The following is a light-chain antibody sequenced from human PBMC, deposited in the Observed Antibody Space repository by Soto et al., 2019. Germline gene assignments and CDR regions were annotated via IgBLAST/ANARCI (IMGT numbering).Light chain of an antibody. J-gene: IGKJ1*01. CDR3: QQYRDYSWT. Sequence: ILMTQSPSTVSASVGGRAAISCRASQGIGIWWAWYQQKPGKAPTFLLYTASTLLGGVPSRFSGSGSGTEFTLTISSLQPDDVASYYCQQYRDYSWTFGQGTKVEIK. V-gene: IGKV1-5*03. CDR1: QGIGIW. CDR2: TAS.